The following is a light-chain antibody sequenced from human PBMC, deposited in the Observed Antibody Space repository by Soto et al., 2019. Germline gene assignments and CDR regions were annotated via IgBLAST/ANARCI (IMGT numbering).Light chain of an antibody. CDR3: QQYDSLPRT. CDR2: GAS. CDR1: QSVSSN. J-gene: IGKJ1*01. V-gene: IGKV3-15*01. Sequence: EIVMTQSPATLSVSPGERATLSCRASQSVSSNLAWYQQKTGQAPRLLIYGASTRATGIPARFSGSGSGTEFNLTIGRLETEDFAVYECQQYDSLPRTFGQGTKVDIK.